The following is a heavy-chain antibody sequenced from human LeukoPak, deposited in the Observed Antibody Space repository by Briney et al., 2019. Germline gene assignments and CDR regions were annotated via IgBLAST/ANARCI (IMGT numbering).Heavy chain of an antibody. CDR2: ICPDGSSA. Sequence: GGALRLSRAPSRFSLSSYWMHWVRQDPRKGLVWVSRICPDGSSALYADPVKGRFTISRDNAKNTLYLQMNSLRAEDTAVYYCARVNVCPRCHFDYWGQGTLVTVSS. D-gene: IGHD3-16*01. CDR1: RFSLSSYW. J-gene: IGHJ4*02. V-gene: IGHV3-74*01. CDR3: ARVNVCPRCHFDY.